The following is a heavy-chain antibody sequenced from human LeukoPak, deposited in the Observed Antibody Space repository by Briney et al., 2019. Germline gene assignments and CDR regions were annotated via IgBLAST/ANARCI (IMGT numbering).Heavy chain of an antibody. CDR2: IGTASDT. CDR1: GFTFSSFD. V-gene: IGHV3-13*01. Sequence: PGGSLRLSCAASGFTFSSFDMHWVRQPPGQGLEWVSTIGTASDTYYPGSVEGRFTLSRDNAKNSLYPQMTSLTARDTAVYYCARGPPRGKYYYMDVWGKGTTVTVSS. D-gene: IGHD1-1*01. J-gene: IGHJ6*03. CDR3: ARGPPRGKYYYMDV.